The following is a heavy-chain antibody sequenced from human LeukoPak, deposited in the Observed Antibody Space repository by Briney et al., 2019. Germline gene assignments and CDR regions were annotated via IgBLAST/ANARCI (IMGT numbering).Heavy chain of an antibody. J-gene: IGHJ5*02. CDR1: GFTFSSYW. Sequence: GGSLRLSCAASGFTFSSYWMEWVRQARGKGLVWVSRINSDGSNTTYADSVKGRFTISRDNGKNTLYLQMNSLRAEDTAVYYCARGVYGPLFDPWGQGTLVTVSS. V-gene: IGHV3-74*01. CDR2: INSDGSNT. CDR3: ARGVYGPLFDP. D-gene: IGHD2-8*01.